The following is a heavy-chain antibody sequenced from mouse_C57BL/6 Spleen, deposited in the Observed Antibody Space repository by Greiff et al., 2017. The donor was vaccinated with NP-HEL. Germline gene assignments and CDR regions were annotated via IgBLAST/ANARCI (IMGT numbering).Heavy chain of an antibody. CDR3: ARSVYYGSRSYFDY. CDR2: ISDGGSYT. J-gene: IGHJ2*01. CDR1: GFTFSSYA. V-gene: IGHV5-4*03. Sequence: EVKLVESGGGLVKPGGSLKLSCAASGFTFSSYAMSWVRQTPEKRLEWVATISDGGSYTYYPDNVKGRFTISRDNAKNNLYLQMSHLKSEDTAMYYCARSVYYGSRSYFDYWGQGTTLTVSS. D-gene: IGHD1-1*01.